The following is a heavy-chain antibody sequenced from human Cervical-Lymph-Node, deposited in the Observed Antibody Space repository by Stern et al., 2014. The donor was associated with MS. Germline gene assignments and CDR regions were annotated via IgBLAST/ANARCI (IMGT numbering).Heavy chain of an antibody. D-gene: IGHD6-13*01. CDR1: GGTFSKFP. CDR3: ALSSETSDRWYSLGYDL. J-gene: IGHJ5*02. V-gene: IGHV1-69*01. CDR2: IFPILGPP. Sequence: QVQLVQSGAEVTKPGSSVKVSCKASGGTFSKFPSSCVRQAPGQGLEWMGGIFPILGPPTYAQEFRGRVTITADVSTSTVYMELSSLRSDDTAVYYCALSSETSDRWYSLGYDLWGKGTMVTVSS.